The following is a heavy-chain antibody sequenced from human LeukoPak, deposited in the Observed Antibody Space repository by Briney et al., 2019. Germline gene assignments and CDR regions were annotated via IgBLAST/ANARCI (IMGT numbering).Heavy chain of an antibody. J-gene: IGHJ6*02. Sequence: ASVKVSCKASGYTFTSNDINWVRQATGQGLEWMGLMNPNSGNTGYAQKFQGRVTLTRNTSISTAYMELSSLRSEDTAVYYCARGVMISGTYYYYYYVMDVWGQGTTVTVSS. CDR2: MNPNSGNT. CDR1: GYTFTSND. V-gene: IGHV1-8*01. D-gene: IGHD1-26*01. CDR3: ARGVMISGTYYYYYYVMDV.